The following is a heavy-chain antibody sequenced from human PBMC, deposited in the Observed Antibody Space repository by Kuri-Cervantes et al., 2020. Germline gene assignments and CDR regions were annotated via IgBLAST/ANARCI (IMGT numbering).Heavy chain of an antibody. V-gene: IGHV4-39*07. Sequence: SETLSLTCTVSGGSISSSSYYWGWIRQPPGKGLEWIGSIYYSGSTYYNPSLKSRVTISVDTSKNQFSLKLSSVTAADTAVYYCARDDYGDVGGYWGQGTLVTVSS. CDR2: IYYSGST. J-gene: IGHJ4*02. CDR1: GGSISSSSYY. D-gene: IGHD4-17*01. CDR3: ARDDYGDVGGY.